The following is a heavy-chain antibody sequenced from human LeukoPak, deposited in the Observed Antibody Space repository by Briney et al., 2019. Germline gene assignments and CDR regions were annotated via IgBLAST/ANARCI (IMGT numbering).Heavy chain of an antibody. V-gene: IGHV4-59*08. CDR3: ARHNARLRGWIGEVDF. CDR1: GDSFSSHY. CDR2: ISYRGST. Sequence: PSETLSLTCTVSGDSFSSHYWTWIRQPPGKGLEWIGYISYRGSTNYNPSFKSRVTISVDTSRSQFSLMLSSVIAADTAVYYCARHNARLRGWIGEVDFWGQGALVTVSS. J-gene: IGHJ4*02. D-gene: IGHD3-10*01.